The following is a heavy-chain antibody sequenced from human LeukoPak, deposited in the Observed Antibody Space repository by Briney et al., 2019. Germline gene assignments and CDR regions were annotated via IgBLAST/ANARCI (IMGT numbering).Heavy chain of an antibody. D-gene: IGHD6-6*01. CDR1: GFTFSSYW. V-gene: IGHV3-74*01. Sequence: PGGSLRLSCAASGFTFSSYWMHWVRQAPGKGLVWVSRINSDGSSTSYADSAKGRFTISRDSAKNTLYLQMNSLRGEDTAVYYCAREVSQLVRDLDYWGQGTLVTVSS. CDR3: AREVSQLVRDLDY. J-gene: IGHJ4*02. CDR2: INSDGSST.